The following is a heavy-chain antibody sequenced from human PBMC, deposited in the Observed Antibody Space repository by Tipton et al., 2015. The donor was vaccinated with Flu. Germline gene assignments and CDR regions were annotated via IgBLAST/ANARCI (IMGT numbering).Heavy chain of an antibody. D-gene: IGHD3-16*01. V-gene: IGHV4-30-4*01. CDR3: ARDWGPPSQLRLSGMDV. Sequence: TLSLTCTVSGGSISSGDYYWSWIRQPPGKGLEWIGYIYYSGSTYYNPSLKSRVTISVDTSKNQFSLKLSSVTAADTAVYYCARDWGPPSQLRLSGMDVWGQGTTVTVSS. CDR2: IYYSGST. CDR1: GGSISSGDYY. J-gene: IGHJ6*02.